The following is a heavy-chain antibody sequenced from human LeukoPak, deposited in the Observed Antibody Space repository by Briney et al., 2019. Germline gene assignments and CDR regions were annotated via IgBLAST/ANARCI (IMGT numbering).Heavy chain of an antibody. D-gene: IGHD4-23*01. V-gene: IGHV6-1*01. CDR1: GDSVSSNSAA. J-gene: IGHJ4*02. CDR2: TYYRSNWYN. Sequence: SQTLSLTCAISGDSVSSNSAAWNWIRQSPSRGLEWLGRTYYRSNWYNDYAVSVKSRITIKPDTSKNQFSLQLNSVTPEDTAVYYCARGLANYGGNSDLDYWGQGTLVTVSS. CDR3: ARGLANYGGNSDLDY.